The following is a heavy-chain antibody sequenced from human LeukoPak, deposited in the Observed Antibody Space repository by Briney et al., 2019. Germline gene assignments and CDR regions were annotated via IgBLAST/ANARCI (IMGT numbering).Heavy chain of an antibody. V-gene: IGHV4-4*09. CDR3: ARRSYDGAFDI. CDR2: IYTSGST. CDR1: GGSISRYY. Sequence: SETLSLTCTVSGGSISRYYWSWIRQPPGKGLEWIGYIYTSGSTNYNPSLKSRVTISVDTSKNQFSLKLSSVTAADTAVYYCARRSYDGAFDIWGQGTMVTVSS. D-gene: IGHD1-26*01. J-gene: IGHJ3*02.